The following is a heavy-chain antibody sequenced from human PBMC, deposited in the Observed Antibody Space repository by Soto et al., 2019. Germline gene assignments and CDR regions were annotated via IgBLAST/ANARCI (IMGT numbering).Heavy chain of an antibody. J-gene: IGHJ5*02. V-gene: IGHV4-34*01. D-gene: IGHD6-13*01. CDR1: GGSFSGYN. CDR3: ARGRSPYSSSGPPFDP. CDR2: INHSGST. Sequence: SETLSLTCAVYGGSFSGYNWSWIRQPPGKGLEWIGEINHSGSTNYNPSLKSRVTISVDTSKNQFSLKLSSVTAADTAVYYCARGRSPYSSSGPPFDPWGQGTLVTVSS.